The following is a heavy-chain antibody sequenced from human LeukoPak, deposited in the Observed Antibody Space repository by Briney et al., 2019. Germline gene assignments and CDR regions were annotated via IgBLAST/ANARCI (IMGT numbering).Heavy chain of an antibody. CDR1: GFTFSSYA. CDR3: AKDPSYDSSGYDDY. D-gene: IGHD3-22*01. V-gene: IGHV3-23*01. J-gene: IGHJ4*02. CDR2: ISGSGGNT. Sequence: GGSLRLSCAASGFTFSSYAMSWVRQAPGKGLEWVSAISGSGGNTYYADSVKGRFTISRDNSKNTLYLQMNSLRAEDTAVYYCAKDPSYDSSGYDDYWGQGALVTVSS.